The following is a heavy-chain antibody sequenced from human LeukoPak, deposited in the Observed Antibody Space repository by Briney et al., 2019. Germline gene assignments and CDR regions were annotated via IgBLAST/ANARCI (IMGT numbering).Heavy chain of an antibody. CDR1: GGSISSYY. V-gene: IGHV4-59*01. D-gene: IGHD1-26*01. CDR3: ARWELLRYFQH. CDR2: IYYSGST. J-gene: IGHJ1*01. Sequence: SETLSLTCTVSGGSISSYYWSWIRQPPGKGLEWIGYIYYSGSTNYNPSLKSRVTISADTSKNQFSLKLSSVTAADTAVYYCARWELLRYFQHWGQGTLVTVSS.